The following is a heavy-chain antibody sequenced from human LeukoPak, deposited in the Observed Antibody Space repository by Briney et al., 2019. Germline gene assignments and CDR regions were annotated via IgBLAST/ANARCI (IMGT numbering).Heavy chain of an antibody. CDR2: MNPNSGNT. CDR1: GYTFTSYD. Sequence: ASVKVSCKASGYTFTSYDINWVRQATGQGLEWMGWMNPNSGNTGYTQKFQGRVTMTRDTSISTAYMELSSLTSDDTAGYYCARDRVGVGSSGWENWGQGTLVTVSS. CDR3: ARDRVGVGSSGWEN. V-gene: IGHV1-8*01. D-gene: IGHD6-19*01. J-gene: IGHJ4*02.